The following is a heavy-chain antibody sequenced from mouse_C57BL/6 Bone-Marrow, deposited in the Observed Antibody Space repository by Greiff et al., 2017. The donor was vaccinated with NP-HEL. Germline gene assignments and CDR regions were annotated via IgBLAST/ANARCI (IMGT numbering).Heavy chain of an antibody. V-gene: IGHV14-1*01. J-gene: IGHJ2*01. Sequence: EVKLQESGAELVRPGASVKLSCTASGFNITDYYMHWVKQRPEQGLEWIGRIDPEDGDTEYAPKFQGKATMTADTSSNTAYLQLSSLTSEDTAVYYCTTLGFTTVVADYFDYWGQGTTLTVSS. CDR3: TTLGFTTVVADYFDY. CDR1: GFNITDYY. D-gene: IGHD1-1*01. CDR2: IDPEDGDT.